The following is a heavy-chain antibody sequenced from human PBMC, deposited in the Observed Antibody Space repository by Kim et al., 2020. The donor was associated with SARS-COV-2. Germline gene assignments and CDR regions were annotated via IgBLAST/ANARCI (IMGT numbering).Heavy chain of an antibody. CDR1: GGSISSYY. J-gene: IGHJ3*02. Sequence: SETLSLTCTVSGGSISSYYWSWIRQPPGKGLEWIGYIYYSGSTNYNPSLKSRVTISVDTSKNQFSLKLSSVTAADTAVYYCAREVLLGYCSGGSCYSRAFDIWGQGTMVTVSS. CDR3: AREVLLGYCSGGSCYSRAFDI. D-gene: IGHD2-15*01. V-gene: IGHV4-59*01. CDR2: IYYSGST.